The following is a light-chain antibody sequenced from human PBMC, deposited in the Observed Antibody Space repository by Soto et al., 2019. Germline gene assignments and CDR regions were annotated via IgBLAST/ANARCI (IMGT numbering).Light chain of an antibody. CDR2: DVT. J-gene: IGLJ2*01. CDR1: SNYVGGYNY. Sequence: QSALTQPASVSGSPGQSIAISCTGTSNYVGGYNYVSWYQHHPGKAPKVIIYDVTNRPSWISTRFSGSKSGNTASLTISGLLPEDEADYYCSSYTNRNTLVFGGGTKLTVL. CDR3: SSYTNRNTLV. V-gene: IGLV2-14*03.